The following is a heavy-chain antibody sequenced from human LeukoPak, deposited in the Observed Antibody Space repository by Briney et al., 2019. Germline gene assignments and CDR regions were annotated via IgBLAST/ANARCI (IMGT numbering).Heavy chain of an antibody. J-gene: IGHJ4*02. CDR1: GFTFSSYA. D-gene: IGHD3-10*01. CDR3: VKGFVHPTYYFEY. CDR2: ITGSGDGT. Sequence: GGSLRLSCAASGFTFSSYAMMWVRQSPGKGLEWVSSITGSGDGTYYADSVRGRFTISRDNSNNTLYLQMNSLRAEDTAVYFCVKGFVHPTYYFEYWGQGTLVTVSS. V-gene: IGHV3-23*01.